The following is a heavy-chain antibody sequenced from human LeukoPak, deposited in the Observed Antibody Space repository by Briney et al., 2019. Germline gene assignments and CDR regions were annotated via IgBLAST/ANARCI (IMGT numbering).Heavy chain of an antibody. D-gene: IGHD2-15*01. CDR3: AKDRGRYCSGGSCYTTHYFDY. J-gene: IGHJ4*02. Sequence: PGGSLRLSCAASGFTFSSYGMHWARQAPGKGLEWVAFIRYDGSNKYYADSVKGRFTISRDNSKNTLYLQMNSLRAEDTAVYYCAKDRGRYCSGGSCYTTHYFDYWGQGTLVTVSS. V-gene: IGHV3-30*02. CDR2: IRYDGSNK. CDR1: GFTFSSYG.